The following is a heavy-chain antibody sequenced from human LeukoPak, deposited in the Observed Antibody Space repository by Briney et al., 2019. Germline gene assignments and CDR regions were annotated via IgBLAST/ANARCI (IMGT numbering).Heavy chain of an antibody. D-gene: IGHD4-23*01. V-gene: IGHV1-2*02. CDR1: GYTFTGYY. CDR3: ARETTVVTSGIYYYYGMDV. Sequence: ASVKVSCKASGYTFTGYYMHWVRQAPGQGLEWMGWINPNSGGTNYAQKFQGRVTVTRDTSISTAYMELSRLRSDDTAVYYCARETTVVTSGIYYYYGMDVWGQGTTVTVSS. J-gene: IGHJ6*02. CDR2: INPNSGGT.